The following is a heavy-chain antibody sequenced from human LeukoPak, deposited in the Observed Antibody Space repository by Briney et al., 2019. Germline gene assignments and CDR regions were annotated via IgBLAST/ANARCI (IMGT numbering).Heavy chain of an antibody. V-gene: IGHV3-74*01. CDR3: ARSFTLFEGNPEDY. Sequence: GGSLRLSCAASGFTFSSYWMHWVRKAPGKGLVWVSRINSDGSSTSYADSVKGRFTISRDNAKNTLNLQMNTLRAEDTAVYYCARSFTLFEGNPEDYWGQGTLVTVSS. D-gene: IGHD3-3*01. CDR1: GFTFSSYW. J-gene: IGHJ4*02. CDR2: INSDGSST.